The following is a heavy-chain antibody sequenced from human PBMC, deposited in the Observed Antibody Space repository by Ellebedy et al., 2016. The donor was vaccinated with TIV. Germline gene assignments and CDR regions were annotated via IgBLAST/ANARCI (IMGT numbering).Heavy chain of an antibody. D-gene: IGHD3-10*01. Sequence: SETLSLTCAVYGGSFSGYYWSWIRQPPGKGLEWIGEINHSGSTNYNPSLKSRVTVAVDTSKNQFSLKLSSVTAADTAVYYCARPGGYYGSGSYYTAYYGMDVWGQGTTVTVSS. CDR2: INHSGST. J-gene: IGHJ6*02. V-gene: IGHV4-34*01. CDR3: ARPGGYYGSGSYYTAYYGMDV. CDR1: GGSFSGYY.